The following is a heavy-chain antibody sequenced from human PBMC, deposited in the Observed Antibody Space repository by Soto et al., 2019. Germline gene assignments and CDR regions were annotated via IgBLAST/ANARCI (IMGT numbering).Heavy chain of an antibody. Sequence: SETLSLTCTVSGGSISSYYWSWIRQPPGKGLEWIGYIYYSGSTNYNPSLKSRVTISVDTSKNQFSLKLSSVTAADTAVYYCARASWVLDAFDIWGQGTMVTVS. CDR3: ARASWVLDAFDI. J-gene: IGHJ3*02. V-gene: IGHV4-59*01. CDR2: IYYSGST. D-gene: IGHD1-26*01. CDR1: GGSISSYY.